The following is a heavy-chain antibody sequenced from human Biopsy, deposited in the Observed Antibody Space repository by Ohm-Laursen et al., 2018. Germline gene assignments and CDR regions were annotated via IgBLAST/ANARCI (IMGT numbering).Heavy chain of an antibody. CDR3: ASVVLGPTNDAFDL. CDR2: IYPGGSS. D-gene: IGHD3-22*01. CDR1: GGDINNYY. Sequence: SQTLSLTCNVSGGDINNYYWSWIRQPAGKGLEWIGRIYPGGSSNYNPSHKNRVTMSVDTSKKQLSLRLRSVTAADTAMYYCASVVLGPTNDAFDLWGQGTMVVVSS. V-gene: IGHV4-4*07. J-gene: IGHJ3*01.